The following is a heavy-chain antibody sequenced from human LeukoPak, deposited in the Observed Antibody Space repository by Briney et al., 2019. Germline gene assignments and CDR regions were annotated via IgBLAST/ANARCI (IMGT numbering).Heavy chain of an antibody. D-gene: IGHD6-25*01. CDR3: ARRNAHSGAWHPSTFDI. CDR1: GFTVSSNY. V-gene: IGHV3-66*01. Sequence: PGGSLRLSCAASGFTVSSNYMNWVRQAPGKGLEWVSIIYSGGTTYYADSVKGRFTISRDNSKNTLYLQMNSLRVEDTAVYYCARRNAHSGAWHPSTFDIWGQGTMVTVSS. CDR2: IYSGGTT. J-gene: IGHJ3*02.